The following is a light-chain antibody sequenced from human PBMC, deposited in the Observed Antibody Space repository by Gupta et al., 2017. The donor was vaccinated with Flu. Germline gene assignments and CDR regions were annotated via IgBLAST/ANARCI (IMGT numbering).Light chain of an antibody. CDR1: QSILYRSTNKNY. V-gene: IGKV4-1*01. J-gene: IGKJ3*01. CDR3: QQDYNTPLT. Sequence: DIVMTQSPDSLAVSLGERAIISCKSSQSILYRSTNKNYLAWYQQRPGQPPKLLIYWASARQSGVPERFSGGGSATDFTLTISSLQAEDVAVYYCQQDYNTPLTFGHGTXVEVK. CDR2: WAS.